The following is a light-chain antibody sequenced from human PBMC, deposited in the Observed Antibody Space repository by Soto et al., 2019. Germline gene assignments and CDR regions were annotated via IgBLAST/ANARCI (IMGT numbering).Light chain of an antibody. V-gene: IGKV3-11*01. CDR3: QQRSKWPRVT. CDR2: AAS. J-gene: IGKJ4*01. CDR1: QSVSTS. Sequence: ETVLTQSPASLSLSPGESATLSCRASQSVSTSLAWYQQKPGQPPRLLIHAASTRATGIPARFSGCGSGTDFTLTISSLEPEDSAVYYCQQRSKWPRVTFGGGTRLEIK.